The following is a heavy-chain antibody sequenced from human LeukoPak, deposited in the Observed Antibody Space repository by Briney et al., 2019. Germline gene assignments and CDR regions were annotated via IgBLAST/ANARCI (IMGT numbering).Heavy chain of an antibody. Sequence: SVKVSCKASGGTFNSYAISWVRQAPGQGLEWMGGIIPIFGTANYAQKFQGRVTITADESTSTAYMELSSLRSEDTAVYYCATSYCSSTSCYTHYYYGMDVWGQGTTVTVSS. V-gene: IGHV1-69*01. CDR2: IIPIFGTA. CDR3: ATSYCSSTSCYTHYYYGMDV. D-gene: IGHD2-2*02. CDR1: GGTFNSYA. J-gene: IGHJ6*02.